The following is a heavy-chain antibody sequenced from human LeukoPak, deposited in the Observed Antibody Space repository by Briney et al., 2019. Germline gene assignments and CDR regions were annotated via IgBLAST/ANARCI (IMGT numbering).Heavy chain of an antibody. CDR1: GFTVSSNS. J-gene: IGHJ4*02. D-gene: IGHD5-12*01. V-gene: IGHV3-53*01. Sequence: GGSLRLSCAASGFTVSSNSMSWVRQTPGKGLEWVSVIYSGGNTYYADSVKGRFTISRDNSKNTLYLQMNSLRAEDTAVYYCASGRVRGYSDYDPFDYCGQGTLVTVSS. CDR3: ASGRVRGYSDYDPFDY. CDR2: IYSGGNT.